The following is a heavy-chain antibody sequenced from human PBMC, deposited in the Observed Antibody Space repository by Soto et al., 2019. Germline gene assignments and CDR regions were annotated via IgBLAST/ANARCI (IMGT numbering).Heavy chain of an antibody. CDR3: ARDPEYSSSSGGSYNWFDP. J-gene: IGHJ5*02. CDR2: IIPIFGTA. V-gene: IGHV1-69*13. CDR1: GGTFSSYA. Sequence: SVKVSCKASGGTFSSYAISWVRQAPGQGLEWMGGIIPIFGTANYAQKFQGRVTITADESTSTAYMELSSLRSEDTAVYYCARDPEYSSSSGGSYNWFDPWGQGTLVTVSS. D-gene: IGHD6-6*01.